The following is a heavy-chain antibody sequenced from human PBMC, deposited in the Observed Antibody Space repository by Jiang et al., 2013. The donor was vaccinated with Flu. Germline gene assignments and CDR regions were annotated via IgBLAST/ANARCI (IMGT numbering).Heavy chain of an antibody. CDR2: ISGSGGTT. CDR1: GFTFSSYA. CDR3: AKVHPADYGDYYPYYYYGMDV. D-gene: IGHD4-17*01. J-gene: IGHJ6*04. Sequence: VQLLESGGGLVQPGGSLRLSCAASGFTFSSYAMTWVRQAPGKGLEWVSAISGSGGTTYYADSVKGRFTISRDNSKNTLYLQMNSLRAEDTAVYYCAKVHPADYGDYYPYYYYGMDVVGQRDHGHRLL. V-gene: IGHV3-23*01.